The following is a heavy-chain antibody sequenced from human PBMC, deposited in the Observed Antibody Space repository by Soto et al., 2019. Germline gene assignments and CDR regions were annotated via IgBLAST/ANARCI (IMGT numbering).Heavy chain of an antibody. V-gene: IGHV4-4*02. J-gene: IGHJ5*02. CDR3: AREIVTAGGHNYFDP. Sequence: PSETLCITCGFSFGTVAIRDWSRWFRQSPGRGLEWIGNVYHTGDTNFNPSLQSRVTFSVDKSNNQFSLRLTSVTAADTAVYFCAREIVTAGGHNYFDPWGPGTLVTVSS. CDR2: VYHTGDT. CDR1: FGTVAIRDW. D-gene: IGHD2-21*02.